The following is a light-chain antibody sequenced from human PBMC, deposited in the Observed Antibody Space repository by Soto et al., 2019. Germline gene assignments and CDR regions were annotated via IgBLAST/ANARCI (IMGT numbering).Light chain of an antibody. V-gene: IGKV3-15*01. Sequence: EIVMTQSPATLSVSPGERATLSCRASQSVGSNLAWYQQKPGQAPRLLIYGSSTTATGIPARFSGSGSETEFTLTISSLQSEDFAGYFCQQYNNWPPYTFGQGTKLESK. CDR3: QQYNNWPPYT. J-gene: IGKJ2*01. CDR1: QSVGSN. CDR2: GSS.